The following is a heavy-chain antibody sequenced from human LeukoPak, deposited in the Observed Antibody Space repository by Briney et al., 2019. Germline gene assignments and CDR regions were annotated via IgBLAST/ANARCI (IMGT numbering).Heavy chain of an antibody. J-gene: IGHJ4*02. D-gene: IGHD4-17*01. Sequence: SETLSLTCTVSGASINSYYWSWIRQPPGKGLEWIGYLYYSGSTNYNPSLKSRVAISVDTSKKQIPLKLRSVTAADTAIYYCARAPVYGDFFFDYWGQGTLVTVSS. CDR1: GASINSYY. V-gene: IGHV4-59*01. CDR2: LYYSGST. CDR3: ARAPVYGDFFFDY.